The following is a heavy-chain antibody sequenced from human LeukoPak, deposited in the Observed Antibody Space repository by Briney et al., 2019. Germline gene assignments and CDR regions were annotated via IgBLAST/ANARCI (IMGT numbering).Heavy chain of an antibody. V-gene: IGHV4-59*06. D-gene: IGHD4-11*01. J-gene: IGHJ5*02. CDR3: ARAGVDYSNYPNWFDP. CDR1: GGSISSYY. CDR2: IYYSGST. Sequence: SETLSLTCTVSGGSISSYYWSWISQHPGKGLEWIGHIYYSGSTYYNPSLKSRVTISVDTSKNQFSLKLSSVTAADTAVYYCARAGVDYSNYPNWFDPWGQGTLVTVSS.